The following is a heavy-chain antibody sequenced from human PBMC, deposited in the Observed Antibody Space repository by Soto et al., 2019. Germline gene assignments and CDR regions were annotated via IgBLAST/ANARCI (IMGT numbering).Heavy chain of an antibody. Sequence: QVQLVQSGAEVKKPGSSVKVSCKASGGTFSSYAISWVRQAPGQGLEWMGGIIPIFGTANYAQKFQGRVTITADESTSTAYMELSSMRSEDTAVYYCAREVCSSTSCYKGYYYYGMDVWGQGTTVTVSS. CDR2: IIPIFGTA. CDR3: AREVCSSTSCYKGYYYYGMDV. D-gene: IGHD2-2*02. J-gene: IGHJ6*02. V-gene: IGHV1-69*01. CDR1: GGTFSSYA.